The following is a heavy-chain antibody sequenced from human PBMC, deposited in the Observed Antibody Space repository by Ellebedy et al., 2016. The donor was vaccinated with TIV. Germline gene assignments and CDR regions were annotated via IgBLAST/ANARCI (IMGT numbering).Heavy chain of an antibody. CDR3: ASERSGYDFDY. CDR1: GFTFSIYG. Sequence: GESLKISCAASGFTFSIYGMHWVRQAPGKGLEWVSVPWYDGSREYYADSVKGRFTVSRDNSKNTLFLQMNSLITEDTAVYYCASERSGYDFDYWGQGTLVTVSA. CDR2: PWYDGSRE. J-gene: IGHJ4*02. V-gene: IGHV3-33*01. D-gene: IGHD5-12*01.